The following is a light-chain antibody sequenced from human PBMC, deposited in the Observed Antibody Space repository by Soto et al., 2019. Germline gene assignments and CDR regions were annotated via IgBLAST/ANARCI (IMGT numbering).Light chain of an antibody. J-gene: IGKJ4*01. Sequence: EIVLTQSPGTLSLSPGERATLSCRASQSVSSNYLAWYQQKPGQAPRLLIYGASSRATGIPDRFSGSGSGTDFTLTISSLEPGDFAVYYCQQYGSSPLTFGGGTMVEIK. V-gene: IGKV3-20*01. CDR1: QSVSSNY. CDR3: QQYGSSPLT. CDR2: GAS.